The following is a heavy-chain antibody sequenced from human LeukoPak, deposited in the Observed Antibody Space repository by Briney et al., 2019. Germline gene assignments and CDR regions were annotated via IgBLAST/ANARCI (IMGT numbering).Heavy chain of an antibody. J-gene: IGHJ4*02. CDR1: GYTFTSYA. CDR3: ARKPYYYGSGNYFDY. Sequence: ASVKVSCKASGYTFTSYAMHWVRQAPGQRLEWMGWINAGNGNTKYSQKFQGRVTITRDTSASTAYMELSSLRSEDTAVYYCARKPYYYGSGNYFDYWGQGTLVTVSS. V-gene: IGHV1-3*01. CDR2: INAGNGNT. D-gene: IGHD3-10*01.